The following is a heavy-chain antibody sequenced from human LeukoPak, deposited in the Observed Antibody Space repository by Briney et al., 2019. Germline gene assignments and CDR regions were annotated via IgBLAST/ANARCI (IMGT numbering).Heavy chain of an antibody. CDR1: GGSISSGGYY. V-gene: IGHV4-31*03. CDR2: IYYSGST. CDR3: ARDREGGQQLGPLNWFDP. J-gene: IGHJ5*02. Sequence: PSETLSLTCTVSGGSISSGGYYWSWIRQHPGKGLEWIGYIYYSGSTYCNPSLKSRVTISVDTSKNQFSLKLSSVTAADTAVYYCARDREGGQQLGPLNWFDPWGQGTLVTVSS. D-gene: IGHD6-13*01.